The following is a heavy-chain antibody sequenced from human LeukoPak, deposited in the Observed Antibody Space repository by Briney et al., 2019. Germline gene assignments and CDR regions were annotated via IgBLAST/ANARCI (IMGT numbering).Heavy chain of an antibody. J-gene: IGHJ4*02. Sequence: SETLSLTCAVYGGSFSGYYWSWIRQPPGKGLEWIGSIYYSGSTYYNPSLKSRVTISVDTSKNQFSLKLSSVTAADTAVYYCAREDTAMVDYWGQGTLVTVSS. CDR2: IYYSGST. CDR3: AREDTAMVDY. CDR1: GGSFSGYY. D-gene: IGHD5-18*01. V-gene: IGHV4-34*01.